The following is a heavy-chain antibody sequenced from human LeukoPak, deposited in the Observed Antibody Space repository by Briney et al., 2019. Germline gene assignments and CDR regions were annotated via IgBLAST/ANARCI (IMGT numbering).Heavy chain of an antibody. Sequence: SETLSLTCTVSGSSVSSGSYYWSWIRQPPGKGLEWIGYIYYSGSTNYNPSLKSRVTISVDTSKNQFSLKLSSVTAADTAVYYCAGVAARLDYWGQGTLVTVSS. V-gene: IGHV4-61*01. CDR1: GSSVSSGSYY. D-gene: IGHD2-15*01. CDR2: IYYSGST. J-gene: IGHJ4*02. CDR3: AGVAARLDY.